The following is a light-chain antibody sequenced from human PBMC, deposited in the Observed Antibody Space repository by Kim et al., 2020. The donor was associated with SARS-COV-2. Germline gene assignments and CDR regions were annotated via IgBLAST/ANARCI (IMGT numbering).Light chain of an antibody. V-gene: IGLV2-14*03. CDR2: DVS. Sequence: GRSITISCTGTSVDVGGYNYVSWYQQHPGKAPTLMIYDVSNRPSGVSNRFSDSKSGNTASLTISGLQAEDEADYYCSSYTSSSTYVFGAGTKVTVL. CDR3: SSYTSSSTYV. CDR1: SVDVGGYNY. J-gene: IGLJ1*01.